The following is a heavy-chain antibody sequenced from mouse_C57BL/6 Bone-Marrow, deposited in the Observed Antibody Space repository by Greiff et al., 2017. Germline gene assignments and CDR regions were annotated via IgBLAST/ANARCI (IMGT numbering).Heavy chain of an antibody. Sequence: QVQLQQPGAELVRPGTSVKLSCTASGYTFTSYWMHWVKQRPGQGLEWIGVIDPSDSYTNYTQKFKGKATLTVDTSSSTAYMQLSSLTSEDSAVYYCAGGTAQATDWFAYWGQGTLVTVSA. CDR2: IDPSDSYT. D-gene: IGHD3-2*02. V-gene: IGHV1-59*01. CDR3: AGGTAQATDWFAY. CDR1: GYTFTSYW. J-gene: IGHJ3*01.